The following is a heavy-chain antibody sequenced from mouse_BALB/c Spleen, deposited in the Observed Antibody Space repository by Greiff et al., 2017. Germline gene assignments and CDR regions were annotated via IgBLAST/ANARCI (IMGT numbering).Heavy chain of an antibody. Sequence: EVMLVESGGGLVQPGGSLKLSCAASGFTFSSYTMSWVRQTPEKRLEWVAYISNGGGSTYYPDTVKGRFTISRDNAKNTLYLQMSSLKSEDTAMYYCARDGNFDYWGQGTTLTVSS. CDR3: ARDGNFDY. D-gene: IGHD2-1*01. CDR1: GFTFSSYT. V-gene: IGHV5-12-2*01. CDR2: ISNGGGST. J-gene: IGHJ2*01.